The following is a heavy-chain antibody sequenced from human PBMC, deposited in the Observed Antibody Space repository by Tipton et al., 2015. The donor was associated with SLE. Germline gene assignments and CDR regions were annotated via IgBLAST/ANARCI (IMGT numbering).Heavy chain of an antibody. CDR3: ATRGVRSRWFVY. D-gene: IGHD6-13*01. V-gene: IGHV4-4*02. Sequence: SLRLSCVVSGGSITSSIWWTWVRQSPGKGLEWIGEIYYGSTNYNPSLKSRVTISMDKSKKQFSLNVTSVTAADTAVYYCATRGVRSRWFVYRGQGTLVTVSS. J-gene: IGHJ4*02. CDR2: IYYGST. CDR1: GGSITSSIW.